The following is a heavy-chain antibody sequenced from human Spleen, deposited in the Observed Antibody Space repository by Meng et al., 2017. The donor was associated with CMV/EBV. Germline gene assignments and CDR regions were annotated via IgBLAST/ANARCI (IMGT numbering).Heavy chain of an antibody. J-gene: IGHJ4*02. Sequence: QVQLQESGPGLVKPSQTLSLTCAVSGGSLSSRNWWSWVRQPSGKGLEWIGEIYHSGSTNYNPSLKSRVTISVDESKNQFSLRLSSVTAADTAVYYCARVGAYCGGDCYHPRWGQGTLVTVSS. D-gene: IGHD2-21*02. V-gene: IGHV4-4*02. CDR2: IYHSGST. CDR1: GGSLSSRNW. CDR3: ARVGAYCGGDCYHPR.